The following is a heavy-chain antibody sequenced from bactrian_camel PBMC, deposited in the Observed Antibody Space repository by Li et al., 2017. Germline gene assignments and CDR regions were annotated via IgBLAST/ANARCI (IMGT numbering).Heavy chain of an antibody. CDR3: AADFFGSITMGLDRSGYSH. D-gene: IGHD3*01. CDR2: ISPDGENV. Sequence: VQLVESGGELVQPGGSLRLSCRASGFTFGNNYMNWVRLAPGKGLEWVSKISPDGENVMYSDSSKGRFTVSRDYAKNTLYLQMNSLKPEDTAMYYCAADFFGSITMGLDRSGYSHWGQGTQVTVS. CDR1: GFTFGNNY. V-gene: IGHV3-2*01. J-gene: IGHJ4*01.